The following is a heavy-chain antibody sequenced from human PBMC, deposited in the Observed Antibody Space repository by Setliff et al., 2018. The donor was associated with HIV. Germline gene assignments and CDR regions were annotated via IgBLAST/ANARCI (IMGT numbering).Heavy chain of an antibody. CDR2: IYTSGST. D-gene: IGHD3-16*02. J-gene: IGHJ3*02. V-gene: IGHV4-4*07. CDR3: ARDRPHYDYVWGSYPHAFDI. Sequence: PSETLSLTCTVSGGSISSYYWSWIRQPAGKGLEWIGRIYTSGSTNYNPSLKSRVTMSVDTSKNQFSLKLSSVTAADTAVYYCARDRPHYDYVWGSYPHAFDIWGQGTTVTVSS. CDR1: GGSISSYY.